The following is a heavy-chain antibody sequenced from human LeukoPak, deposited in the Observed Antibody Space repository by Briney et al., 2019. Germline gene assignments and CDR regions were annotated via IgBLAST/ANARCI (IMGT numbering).Heavy chain of an antibody. Sequence: GASVKVSCKASGYTFTGYYIHWVRQAPGQGLEWMGMIYPRDGSTSYAQKFQGSVTVTRDTSTSTVHMELSGLRSEDTAVYYCARDQEGFDYWGQGTLVTVSS. CDR2: IYPRDGST. CDR1: GYTFTGYY. J-gene: IGHJ4*02. V-gene: IGHV1-46*01. CDR3: ARDQEGFDY.